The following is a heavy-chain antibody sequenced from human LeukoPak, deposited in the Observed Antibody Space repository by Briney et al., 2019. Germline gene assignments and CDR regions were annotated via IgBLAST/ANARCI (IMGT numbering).Heavy chain of an antibody. J-gene: IGHJ6*03. CDR3: ARGSSGLERPGYHYYYYMDV. CDR2: MNPNSGNT. V-gene: IGHV1-8*03. Sequence: GASVKVSCKASGYTFTSYDINWVRQATGQGLEWMGWMNPNSGNTGYAQKFQGRVTITRNTSISTAYMELSSLRSEDTAVYYCARGSSGLERPGYHYYYYMDVWGKGTTVTVSS. CDR1: GYTFTSYD. D-gene: IGHD1-1*01.